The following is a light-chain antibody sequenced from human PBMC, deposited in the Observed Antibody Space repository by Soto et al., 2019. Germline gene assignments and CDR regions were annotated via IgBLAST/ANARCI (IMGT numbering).Light chain of an antibody. CDR3: QQRSNWPPSIT. CDR1: QTVSSN. J-gene: IGKJ5*01. CDR2: DAS. Sequence: EIVMTQSPATLSLSPGERATLSCRASQTVSSNLAWYQQKPGQAPRLLIYDASNGATGIPARFSGSGSGTDFTLTISSLEPEDFAVYYCQQRSNWPPSITFGQGTRLEIK. V-gene: IGKV3-11*01.